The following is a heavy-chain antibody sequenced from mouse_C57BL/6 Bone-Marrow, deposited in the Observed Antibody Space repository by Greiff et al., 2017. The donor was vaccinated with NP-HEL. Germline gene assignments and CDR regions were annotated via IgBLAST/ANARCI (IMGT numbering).Heavy chain of an antibody. D-gene: IGHD2-12*01. V-gene: IGHV1-54*01. CDR3: ARSVYDHQLYAMDY. CDR1: GYAFTNYL. Sequence: VQLQESGAELVRPGTSVKVSCKASGYAFTNYLIEWVKQRPGQGLEWIGVINPGSGGTNYNEKFKGKATLTADKSSSTAYMQLSSLTSEDSAVYCCARSVYDHQLYAMDYWGQGTSVTVSS. J-gene: IGHJ4*01. CDR2: INPGSGGT.